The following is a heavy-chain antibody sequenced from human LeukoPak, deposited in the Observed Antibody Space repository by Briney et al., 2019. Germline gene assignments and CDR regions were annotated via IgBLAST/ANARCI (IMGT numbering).Heavy chain of an antibody. CDR1: GGSISSGGYY. J-gene: IGHJ4*02. V-gene: IGHV4-31*03. CDR2: IYYSGST. D-gene: IGHD3-22*01. CDR3: ASNIAFEDSSGYYPFYFDY. Sequence: TLSLTCTVSGGSISSGGYYWSWIRQHPGKGLEWIGYIYYSGSTYYNPSLKSRVTISVDTSKNQFSLKLSSVTAADTAVYYCASNIAFEDSSGYYPFYFDYWGQGTLVTVSS.